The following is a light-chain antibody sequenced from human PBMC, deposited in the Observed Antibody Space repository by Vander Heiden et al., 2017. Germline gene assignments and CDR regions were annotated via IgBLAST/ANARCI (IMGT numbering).Light chain of an antibody. CDR1: RSDIGIKS. Sequence: QSVLTQPPSASATPGQGVPAPCSGSRSDIGIKSVSWYQQFPGPAPKLLIYRDDQRPSGVPGRFSGSKSGSSASLAISGLQSEDEAEYYCATWDDSLNDWVFGGGTKLTVL. V-gene: IGLV1-44*01. J-gene: IGLJ3*02. CDR2: RDD. CDR3: ATWDDSLNDWV.